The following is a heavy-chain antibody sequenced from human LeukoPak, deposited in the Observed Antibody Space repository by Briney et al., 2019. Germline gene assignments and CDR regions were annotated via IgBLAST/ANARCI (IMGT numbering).Heavy chain of an antibody. CDR3: ASATEGTSGVRGVIGYYYYYYMDV. CDR1: GFTFSTYS. CDR2: ISSSSSYI. Sequence: GGPLRLSCTASGFTFSTYSMNWVRQAPGKGLEWVSSISSSSSYIYYADSVKGRFTISRDNAKNSLYLQMNSLRAEDTAVYYCASATEGTSGVRGVIGYYYYYYMDVWGKGTTVTISS. V-gene: IGHV3-21*01. J-gene: IGHJ6*03. D-gene: IGHD3-10*01.